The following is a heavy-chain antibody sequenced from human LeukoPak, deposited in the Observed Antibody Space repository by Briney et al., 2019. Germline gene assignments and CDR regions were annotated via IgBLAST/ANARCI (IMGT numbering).Heavy chain of an antibody. V-gene: IGHV4-39*01. D-gene: IGHD3-22*01. CDR1: GGSLSISSYC. CDR2: IDYSGST. CDR3: ARLPYYYDSSGYYSVGWFDR. Sequence: PSETLSLTCIVSGGSLSISSYCWGWPRQPPGRGRGWIGRIDYSGSTYYNPSLKSRVTISVDTSKNQFSRKLSSVTAADTAVYYCARLPYYYDSSGYYSVGWFDRWGQGTLVTASS. J-gene: IGHJ5*02.